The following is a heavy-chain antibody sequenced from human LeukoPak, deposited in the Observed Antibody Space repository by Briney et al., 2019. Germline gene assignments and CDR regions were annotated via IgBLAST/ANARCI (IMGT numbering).Heavy chain of an antibody. Sequence: GASVKVSCKASGYTFTSYDINWVRQATGQGLEWMGWMNPNSGNTGYAQKFQGRVTMTRNTSISTAYMGLSSLRSEDTAVYYCARGLESIAVAGTSFQHWGQGTLVTVSS. J-gene: IGHJ1*01. V-gene: IGHV1-8*01. D-gene: IGHD6-19*01. CDR2: MNPNSGNT. CDR1: GYTFTSYD. CDR3: ARGLESIAVAGTSFQH.